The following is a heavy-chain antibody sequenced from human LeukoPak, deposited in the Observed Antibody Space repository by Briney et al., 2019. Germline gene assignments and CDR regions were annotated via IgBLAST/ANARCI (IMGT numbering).Heavy chain of an antibody. D-gene: IGHD3-16*02. CDR1: EFTFITYW. J-gene: IGHJ4*02. CDR3: ASQAKYDYVWGSYRYTGYYFDY. V-gene: IGHV3-7*01. CDR2: IKQDGSEK. Sequence: PGGSLRLSCAASEFTFITYWMSWVRQAPGRGLEWVANIKQDGSEKYYVDSVKGRFTISRDNAKNSLYLQMNSLRAEDTAVYYCASQAKYDYVWGSYRYTGYYFDYWGQGTLVTVSS.